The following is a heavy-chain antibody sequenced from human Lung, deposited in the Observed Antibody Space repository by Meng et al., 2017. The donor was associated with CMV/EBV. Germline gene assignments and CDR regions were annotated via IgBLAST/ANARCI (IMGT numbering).Heavy chain of an antibody. Sequence: LXCTVSGASITSSSYYWGWIRQPPGKGLEWIGSMYYSANTYYNPSLKSRVTISVDTSQNQFSLTLTSVTAADTAVYYCAFSSGADYGSGSRDYWGQGXLVTVSS. CDR2: MYYSANT. J-gene: IGHJ4*02. CDR1: GASITSSSYY. CDR3: AFSSGADYGSGSRDY. D-gene: IGHD3-10*01. V-gene: IGHV4-39*01.